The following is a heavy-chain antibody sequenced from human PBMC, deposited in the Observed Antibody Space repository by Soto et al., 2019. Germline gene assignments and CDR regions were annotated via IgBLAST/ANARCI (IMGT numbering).Heavy chain of an antibody. V-gene: IGHV5-51*01. CDR3: ARTPYYYGSGSYPTPFDY. J-gene: IGHJ4*02. CDR2: IYPGDSDT. D-gene: IGHD3-10*01. CDR1: GYSFTSYW. Sequence: ESLKISCKGSGYSFTSYWIGWVRQRPGKGLEWMGIIYPGDSDTRYSPSFQGQVTISADKSISTAYLQWSSLKASDTAMYYCARTPYYYGSGSYPTPFDYWGQGTLVTVSS.